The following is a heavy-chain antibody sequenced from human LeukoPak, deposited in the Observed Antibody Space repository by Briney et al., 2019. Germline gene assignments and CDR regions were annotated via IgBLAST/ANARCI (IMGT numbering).Heavy chain of an antibody. CDR2: IYFSGST. CDR3: ARLGLRDDSRWYFDY. D-gene: IGHD3-22*01. V-gene: IGHV4-59*08. J-gene: IGHJ4*02. CDR1: VCIISRYY. Sequence: SETLSLTCTVSVCIISRYYWNWIRQPPGRGLEWIGYIYFSGSTNYNPSLKSRVTMSVDTYKIRFSLNQTPVSAADSGLYLCARLGLRDDSRWYFDYWGQGTLVTVSS.